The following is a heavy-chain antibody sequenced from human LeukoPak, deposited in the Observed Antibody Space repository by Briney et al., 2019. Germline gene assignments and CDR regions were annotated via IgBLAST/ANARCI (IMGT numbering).Heavy chain of an antibody. D-gene: IGHD3-10*01. CDR2: ISPDSTFI. CDR1: GFTVSSNY. Sequence: GGSLRLSCAASGFTVSSNYMSWVRQAPGKGLEWVSSISPDSTFIPQADSVKGRFTISRDNSKNTLYLQMNSLRAEDTAVYYCAREGIVGFGELLDYYYGMDVWGQGTTVTVSS. J-gene: IGHJ6*02. V-gene: IGHV3-21*01. CDR3: AREGIVGFGELLDYYYGMDV.